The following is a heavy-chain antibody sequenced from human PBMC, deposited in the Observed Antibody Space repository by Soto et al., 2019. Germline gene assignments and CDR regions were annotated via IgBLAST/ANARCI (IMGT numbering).Heavy chain of an antibody. CDR3: ARGWFGELLRWFDP. D-gene: IGHD3-10*01. CDR2: INHSGST. Sequence: ASETLSLTCAVYGGSFSGYYWSWIRQPPGKGLEWIGEINHSGSTNYNPSLKSRVTISVDTSKNQFSLKLSSVTAADTAVYYCARGWFGELLRWFDPWGQGTLVTVSS. CDR1: GGSFSGYY. V-gene: IGHV4-34*01. J-gene: IGHJ5*02.